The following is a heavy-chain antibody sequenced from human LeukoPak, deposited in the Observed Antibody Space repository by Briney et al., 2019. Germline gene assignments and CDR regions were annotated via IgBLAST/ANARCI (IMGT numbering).Heavy chain of an antibody. D-gene: IGHD3-22*01. CDR1: GFTFDDYG. J-gene: IGHJ3*02. CDR3: ARGRYYYDSSAAFDI. Sequence: GGSLRLSCAASGFTFDDYGMSWVRQAPGKGREWVSGINWNGGSTGYADSVKGRFTISRDNAKNSLYLQMNSLRAEDTALYYCARGRYYYDSSAAFDIWGQGTMVTVSS. CDR2: INWNGGST. V-gene: IGHV3-20*04.